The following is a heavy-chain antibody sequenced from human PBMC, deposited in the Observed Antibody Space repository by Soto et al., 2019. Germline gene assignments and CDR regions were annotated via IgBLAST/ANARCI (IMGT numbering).Heavy chain of an antibody. CDR1: GFTFSSYA. J-gene: IGHJ1*01. CDR2: ISGSGGST. D-gene: IGHD3-22*01. CDR3: AKEEVGHDSSGYYLEYFQH. Sequence: GGSLRVSCAASGFTFSSYAMSWVRQAPGKGLEWISAISGSGGSTYYADSVKGRFTISRDNSKNTLYLQMNSLRSEDTAVYYCAKEEVGHDSSGYYLEYFQHWGPGTLVTVSS. V-gene: IGHV3-23*01.